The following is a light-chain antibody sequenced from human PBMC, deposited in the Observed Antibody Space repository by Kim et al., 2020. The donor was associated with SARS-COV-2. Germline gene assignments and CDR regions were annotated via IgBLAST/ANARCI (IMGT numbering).Light chain of an antibody. CDR1: SSDVGGYNY. CDR3: SSYAGSNNLV. J-gene: IGLJ2*01. Sequence: QSALTQPPSASGYPGQSVTISCTGTSSDVGGYNYVSWYQQNPGKAPKVMIYEVSKRPSGVPDRFSGSKSGNTASLTVSGLQAEDEADYYCSSYAGSNNLVFGGGTKLTVL. CDR2: EVS. V-gene: IGLV2-8*01.